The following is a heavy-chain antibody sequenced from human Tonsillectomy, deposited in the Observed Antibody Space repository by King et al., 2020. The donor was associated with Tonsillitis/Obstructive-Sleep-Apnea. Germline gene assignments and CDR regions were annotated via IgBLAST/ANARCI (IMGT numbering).Heavy chain of an antibody. CDR1: GFTFDDYA. CDR2: ISWNSGSR. D-gene: IGHD6-19*01. J-gene: IGHJ3*02. Sequence: VQLVESGGGLVQPGRSLRLSCAASGFTFDDYAMHWVRQAPGKGLEWVSGISWNSGSRGYADPVKGRFTISRDNAKNSLYLQMNSLRAEDTALYFCAKDLIIAVTGTPGDAFDIWGQGTMVTVSS. CDR3: AKDLIIAVTGTPGDAFDI. V-gene: IGHV3-9*01.